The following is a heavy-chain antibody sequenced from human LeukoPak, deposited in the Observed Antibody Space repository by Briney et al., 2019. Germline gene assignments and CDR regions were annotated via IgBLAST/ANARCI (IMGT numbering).Heavy chain of an antibody. J-gene: IGHJ3*02. CDR2: ISAYNGNT. Sequence: ASVKVSCKASGYTFTSYGISWVRQTPGQGLEWLGWISAYNGNTNYAQKLQGRVTMTTDTSTSTAYMELRSLRSDDTAVYYCATNPDSSGYYVDDAFDIWGQGTMVTVSS. V-gene: IGHV1-18*01. CDR3: ATNPDSSGYYVDDAFDI. CDR1: GYTFTSYG. D-gene: IGHD3-22*01.